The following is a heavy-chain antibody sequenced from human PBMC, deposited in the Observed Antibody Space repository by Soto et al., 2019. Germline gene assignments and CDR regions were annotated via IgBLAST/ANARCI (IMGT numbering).Heavy chain of an antibody. V-gene: IGHV4-59*01. D-gene: IGHD4-17*01. CDR1: GGSISSYY. CDR2: IYYSGST. Sequence: SETLSLTCTVSGGSISSYYWSWIRQPPGKGLESIGYIYYSGSTNYNPSLKSRVTISVDTSKNQFSLKLSSVTAADTAVYYCARGGTTVTKDWGQGTLVTVSS. CDR3: ARGGTTVTKD. J-gene: IGHJ4*02.